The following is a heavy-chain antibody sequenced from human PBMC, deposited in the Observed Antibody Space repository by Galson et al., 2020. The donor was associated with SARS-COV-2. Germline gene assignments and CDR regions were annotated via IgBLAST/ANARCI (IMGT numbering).Heavy chain of an antibody. CDR1: GFTFSNAW. D-gene: IGHD3-22*01. CDR3: TTGTYYYDSSGYSNDAFDI. V-gene: IGHV3-15*01. J-gene: IGHJ3*02. CDR2: IKSKTDGGTT. Sequence: GESLKLSCAASGFTFSNAWMNWVRQAPGKGLEWVGRIKSKTDGGTTDYAAPVKGRFTISRDDSKNTLYLQMNSLKTEDTAVYYCTTGTYYYDSSGYSNDAFDIWGQGTMVTVSS.